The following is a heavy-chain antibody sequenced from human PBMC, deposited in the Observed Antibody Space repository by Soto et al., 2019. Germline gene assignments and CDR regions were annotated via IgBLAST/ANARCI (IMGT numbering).Heavy chain of an antibody. D-gene: IGHD5-12*01. J-gene: IGHJ3*02. CDR1: GCTFSTYA. CDR3: ARSGYRSAFDI. V-gene: IGHV3-23*01. CDR2: ISGSPSST. Sequence: GGSRRLSCAASGCTFSTYAMSWVRQTPGKGLEWVSAISGSPSSTYYADSVKGRFTISRDNSKKTLFLQMNSLRDEDTAVYYCARSGYRSAFDIWGQGTMVTVSS.